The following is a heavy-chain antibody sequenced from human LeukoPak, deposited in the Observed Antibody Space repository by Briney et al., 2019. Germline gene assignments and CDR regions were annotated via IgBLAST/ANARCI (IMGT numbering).Heavy chain of an antibody. CDR2: MNPNSGNT. D-gene: IGHD5-12*01. Sequence: ASVKVSCKASGYTFTTYDINWVRQATAQGLEWMGWMNPNSGNTGYAQKFQGRVTITRNTSISTGYMGLSSLRSEDKAVYYCATWIFWGQGRLVTVSS. CDR3: ATWIF. V-gene: IGHV1-8*03. J-gene: IGHJ4*02. CDR1: GYTFTTYD.